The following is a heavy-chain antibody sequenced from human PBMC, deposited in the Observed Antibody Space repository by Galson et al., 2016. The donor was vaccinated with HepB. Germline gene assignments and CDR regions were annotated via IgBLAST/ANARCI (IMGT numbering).Heavy chain of an antibody. CDR1: GFSFTDYY. J-gene: IGHJ3*02. CDR2: ISSSVTYT. Sequence: SLRLSCATSGFSFTDYYMNWIRQAPGKGLEWISYISSSVTYTNYADSVKGRFTISRDNAKNSFSLQMDSLETEDTARYYCTTDTITADDAFDIWGQGAMVTVSS. CDR3: TTDTITADDAFDI. V-gene: IGHV3-11*05. D-gene: IGHD5-12*01.